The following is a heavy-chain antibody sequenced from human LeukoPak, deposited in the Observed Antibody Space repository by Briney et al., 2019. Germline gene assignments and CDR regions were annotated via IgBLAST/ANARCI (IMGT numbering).Heavy chain of an antibody. D-gene: IGHD3-10*01. CDR1: GYTFTSYG. CDR3: ARARGITMVRGVLDY. Sequence: ASVKVSCKASGYTFTSYGISWVRQAPGQGLEWMGWISAYNGNTDYAQKLQGRVTMTTDTSTSTAYMELRSLRSDDTAVYYCARARGITMVRGVLDYWGQGTLVTVSS. V-gene: IGHV1-18*01. J-gene: IGHJ4*02. CDR2: ISAYNGNT.